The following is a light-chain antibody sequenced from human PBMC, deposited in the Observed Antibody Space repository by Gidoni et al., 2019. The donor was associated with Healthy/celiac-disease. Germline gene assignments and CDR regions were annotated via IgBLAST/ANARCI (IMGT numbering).Light chain of an antibody. CDR2: QDS. CDR3: QAWESRIFVV. Sequence: SYELTQPPSVSVSPGPTASITCSGDNWGDKYACWYQQKPGQSPVLVIYQDSKRPSGIPERFSGSNAANTATLTISWTQAMDEADYYCQAWESRIFVVFGGGTKLTVL. J-gene: IGLJ2*01. CDR1: NWGDKY. V-gene: IGLV3-1*01.